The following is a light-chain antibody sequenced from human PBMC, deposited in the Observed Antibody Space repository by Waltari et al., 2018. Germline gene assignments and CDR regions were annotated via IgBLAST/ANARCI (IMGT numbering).Light chain of an antibody. V-gene: IGLV1-44*01. J-gene: IGLJ2*01. Sequence: QSVLTQPPSASGTPGQRVTISCSGSSSNIGTNTVNWYQQLPGTAPKLLIYSTNRWPPGVPDRFSGSKSGTSASLAISELQSEDEADYYCASWDDSLNALLFGGGTKLTVL. CDR2: STN. CDR3: ASWDDSLNALL. CDR1: SSNIGTNT.